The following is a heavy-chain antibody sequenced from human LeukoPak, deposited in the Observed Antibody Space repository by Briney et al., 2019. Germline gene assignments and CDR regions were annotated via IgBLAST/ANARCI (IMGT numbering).Heavy chain of an antibody. D-gene: IGHD3-10*01. V-gene: IGHV3-48*03. CDR3: AIYYYGSGSFDY. Sequence: TGGSLLLSCAASGFTFSSYEMNWVRQAPGKGLEWVSYISSSGSTIYYADSVKGRFTISRDNAKNSLYLQMNSLRAEDTAVYYCAIYYYGSGSFDYWGQGTLVTVSS. J-gene: IGHJ4*02. CDR2: ISSSGSTI. CDR1: GFTFSSYE.